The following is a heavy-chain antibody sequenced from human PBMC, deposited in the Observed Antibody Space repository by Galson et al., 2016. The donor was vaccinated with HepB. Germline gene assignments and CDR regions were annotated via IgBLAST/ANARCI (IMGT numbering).Heavy chain of an antibody. D-gene: IGHD7-27*01. J-gene: IGHJ4*02. CDR2: IFITGSP. V-gene: IGHV4-4*07. Sequence: ETLSLTCTVSGASINSYYWTWIRQTAGKGLEWIGRIFITGSPNYNASLKSRVTMSIDASKSQFSLILTSVTAADTAVYYCAREKRVWGEAVISYFFDHWGQGALVTVSS. CDR1: GASINSYY. CDR3: AREKRVWGEAVISYFFDH.